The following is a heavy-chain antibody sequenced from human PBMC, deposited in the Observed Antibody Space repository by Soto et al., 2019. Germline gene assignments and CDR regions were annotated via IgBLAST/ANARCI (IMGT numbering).Heavy chain of an antibody. CDR1: GFTFSSYA. CDR2: ISGSGGST. D-gene: IGHD3-3*01. V-gene: IGHV3-23*01. J-gene: IGHJ3*02. CDR3: AKWGKITIFGVVIIPGAFDI. Sequence: GESLKISCAASGFTFSSYAMSWVRQAPGKGLEWVSAISGSGGSTYYADSVKGRFTISRANSKNTLYLQMNSLRAEDTAVYYCAKWGKITIFGVVIIPGAFDIWGQGTMVTVSS.